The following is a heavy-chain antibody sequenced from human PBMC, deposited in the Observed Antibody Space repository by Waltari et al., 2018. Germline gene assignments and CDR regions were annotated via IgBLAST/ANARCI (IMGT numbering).Heavy chain of an antibody. J-gene: IGHJ4*02. D-gene: IGHD3-22*01. CDR3: ARERHDSSRGRDY. V-gene: IGHV4-39*02. Sequence: QLQLQESGPGLVKPSETLSLTCTVSGGSISSSSYYWGWIRQPPGKGLEWIGSIYYSGSTYYNPSRKGRVTISVDTSKNQFSLKLSSVTAADTAVYYCARERHDSSRGRDYWGQGTLVTVSS. CDR1: GGSISSSSYY. CDR2: IYYSGST.